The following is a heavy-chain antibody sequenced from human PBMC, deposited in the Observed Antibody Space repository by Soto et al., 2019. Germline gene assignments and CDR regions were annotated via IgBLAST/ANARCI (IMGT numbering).Heavy chain of an antibody. CDR3: ARDSYDSSGYLGY. D-gene: IGHD3-22*01. CDR2: ISASGGST. V-gene: IGHV1-46*01. CDR1: GYTFTSYY. J-gene: IGHJ4*02. Sequence: ASVKVSCKASGYTFTSYYMHWVRQAPGQGLEWMGIISASGGSTSYAQKFQGRVTMTRDTSTSTAYMELRSLRSDDTAVYYCARDSYDSSGYLGYWGQGTLVTVSS.